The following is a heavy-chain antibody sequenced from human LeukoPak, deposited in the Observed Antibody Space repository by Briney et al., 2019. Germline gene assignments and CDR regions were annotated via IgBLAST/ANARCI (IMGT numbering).Heavy chain of an antibody. V-gene: IGHV4-59*08. J-gene: IGHJ5*02. CDR3: ARLISPVWFGELLSWFDP. D-gene: IGHD3-10*01. CDR1: GGSISSYY. Sequence: SETLSLTCTGSGGSISSYYWSWIRQPPGKGLEWIGYIYYSGSTNYNPSLKSRVTISVDTSKNQFSLKLSSVTAADTAVYYCARLISPVWFGELLSWFDPWGQGTLVTVSS. CDR2: IYYSGST.